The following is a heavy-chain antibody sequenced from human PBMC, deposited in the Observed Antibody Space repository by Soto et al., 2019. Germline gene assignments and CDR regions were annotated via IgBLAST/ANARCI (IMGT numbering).Heavy chain of an antibody. D-gene: IGHD4-17*01. J-gene: IGHJ4*02. Sequence: QVQLEESGGGVVQPGRSLRLSCEASGFTFNTYSMHWVRQPPCKGLAWLAAIWYDGTQKYYADSVKGRFIIARDKSKKMLYLAMNSLRAEDTAVYYCARAGGTTVTGLWHFDSWGQGTLVTVSS. CDR1: GFTFNTYS. CDR2: IWYDGTQK. CDR3: ARAGGTTVTGLWHFDS. V-gene: IGHV3-33*01.